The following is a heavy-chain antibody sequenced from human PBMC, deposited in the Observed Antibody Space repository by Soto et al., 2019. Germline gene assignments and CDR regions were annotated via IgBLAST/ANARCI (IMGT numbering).Heavy chain of an antibody. CDR2: ISYDGSNK. V-gene: IGHV3-30*18. D-gene: IGHD3-22*01. CDR1: GFTFSSYG. Sequence: GGSLRLSCAASGFTFSSYGMHWVRQAPGKGLEWVAVISYDGSNKYYADSVKGRFTISRDNSKNTLYLQMNSLRAEDTAVYYCAKVRAQGNYDSSGPTPGTIDYWGQGTLVTVSS. CDR3: AKVRAQGNYDSSGPTPGTIDY. J-gene: IGHJ4*02.